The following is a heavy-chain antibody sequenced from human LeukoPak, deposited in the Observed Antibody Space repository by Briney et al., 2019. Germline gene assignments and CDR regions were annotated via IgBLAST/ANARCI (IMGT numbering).Heavy chain of an antibody. Sequence: ASVKVSCKASGYTFTGYYMHWVRQAPGQGLEWMGWINPNSGGTNYAQKFQGRVTMTRDTSISTAYMELSRLRSDDTAVYYCARDPEGYYDSSGYFSGWFDPWGQGTLVTVPS. CDR3: ARDPEGYYDSSGYFSGWFDP. D-gene: IGHD3-22*01. V-gene: IGHV1-2*02. CDR1: GYTFTGYY. J-gene: IGHJ5*02. CDR2: INPNSGGT.